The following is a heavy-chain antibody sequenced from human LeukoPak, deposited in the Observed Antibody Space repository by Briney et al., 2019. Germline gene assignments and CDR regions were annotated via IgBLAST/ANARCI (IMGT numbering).Heavy chain of an antibody. CDR2: ISGSGAST. D-gene: IGHD3-3*01. CDR1: GFSFSSYA. Sequence: GGSLRLSCAASGFSFSSYAMTWVRQAPGKGLEWVSAISGSGASTYYADSVKGRFTISRDNSKNTVNLQMNSLRVEDTAIYYCAKRYDDFWTHFDSWGQGTLVTVSS. CDR3: AKRYDDFWTHFDS. J-gene: IGHJ4*02. V-gene: IGHV3-23*01.